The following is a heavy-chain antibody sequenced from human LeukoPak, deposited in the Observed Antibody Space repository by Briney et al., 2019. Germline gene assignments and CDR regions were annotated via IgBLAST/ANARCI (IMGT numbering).Heavy chain of an antibody. D-gene: IGHD2-15*01. CDR2: IWYDGSNK. V-gene: IGHV3-33*01. J-gene: IGHJ5*02. Sequence: PGGSLRHSCAASGFTFSSYGMQWVRQARGKGLEWVALIWYDGSNKYYADSVKGRFTISRDNSKNTLYIQMNSLRAEDTAVYYCARDRPGYGGFDPWGQGTLVIVSS. CDR1: GFTFSSYG. CDR3: ARDRPGYGGFDP.